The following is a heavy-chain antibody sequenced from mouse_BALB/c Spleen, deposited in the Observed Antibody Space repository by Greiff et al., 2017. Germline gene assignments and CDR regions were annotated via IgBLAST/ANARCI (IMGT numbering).Heavy chain of an antibody. CDR3: AREDGNYPAWFAY. V-gene: IGHV5-15*02. Sequence: EVQLVESGGGLVQPGGSRKLSCAASGFTFSDYGMAWVRQAPGKGPEWVAFISNLAYSIYYADTVTGRFTISRENAKNTLYLEMSSLRSEDTAMYYCAREDGNYPAWFAYWGQGTLVTVSA. CDR2: ISNLAYSI. D-gene: IGHD2-1*01. CDR1: GFTFSDYG. J-gene: IGHJ3*01.